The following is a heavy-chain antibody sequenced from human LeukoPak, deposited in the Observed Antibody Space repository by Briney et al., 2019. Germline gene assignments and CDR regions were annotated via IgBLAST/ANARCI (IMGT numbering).Heavy chain of an antibody. D-gene: IGHD3-22*01. CDR3: AKHYYDSSGYYPIFDY. CDR1: VFPFSRYS. J-gene: IGHJ4*02. V-gene: IGHV3-48*01. CDR2: ITSSGDTI. Sequence: GGSLRLSCTTSVFPFSRYSMNWVRQAPGKGLEWVSYITSSGDTIYYADSVKGRFTISRDNAKNTLYLQMNSLRAEDTAVYYCAKHYYDSSGYYPIFDYWGQGTLVTVSS.